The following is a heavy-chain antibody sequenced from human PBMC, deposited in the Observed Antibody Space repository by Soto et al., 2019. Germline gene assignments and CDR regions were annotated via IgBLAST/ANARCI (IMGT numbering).Heavy chain of an antibody. CDR1: GGTFNNYA. J-gene: IGHJ5*02. D-gene: IGHD3-3*02. Sequence: QVQLVQSGAEMKKPGSSVKVSCKASGGTFNNYAISWVRQAPGQGLEWMGVIVPMFGTTDYEQKFQGRVTITADGSTSTAYMELSSLRSEDSAVYYCAKLGERSWFDPWGQGSLVTVSS. CDR2: IVPMFGTT. CDR3: AKLGERSWFDP. V-gene: IGHV1-69*01.